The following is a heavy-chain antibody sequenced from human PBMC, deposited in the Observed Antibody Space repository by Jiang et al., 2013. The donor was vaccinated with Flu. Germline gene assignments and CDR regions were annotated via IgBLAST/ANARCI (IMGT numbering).Heavy chain of an antibody. CDR2: SIIVGAP. D-gene: IGHD6-13*01. V-gene: IGHV4-30-2*01. CDR3: ARANRYGSSWFMSGMDV. Sequence: AVSGASISSGTYSWSWIRQPPGRAWSGLGTSIIVGAPTTTRPSKGRVTISVDRSQNQFSLNLSSVTAADTAVYYCARANRYGSSWFMSGMDVWGQGTHGHRLL. CDR1: GASISSGTYS. J-gene: IGHJ6*02.